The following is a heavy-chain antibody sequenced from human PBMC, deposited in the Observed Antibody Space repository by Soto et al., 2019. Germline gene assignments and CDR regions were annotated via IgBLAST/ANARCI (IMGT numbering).Heavy chain of an antibody. J-gene: IGHJ6*03. D-gene: IGHD6-6*01. CDR1: GFSLSTSGVG. V-gene: IGHV2-5*02. CDR2: IYWDDDK. Sequence: SGPTLVNPTQTLTLTCTFSGFSLSTSGVGVGWIRQPPGKALEWLALIYWDDDKRYSPSLKSRLTITKDTSKNQVVLTMTNMDPVDTATYYCAHSKRAARPMMSSYYMDVWGKGTTVTVSS. CDR3: AHSKRAARPMMSSYYMDV.